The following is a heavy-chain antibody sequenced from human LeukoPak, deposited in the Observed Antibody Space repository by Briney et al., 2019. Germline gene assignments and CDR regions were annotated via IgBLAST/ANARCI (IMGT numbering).Heavy chain of an antibody. CDR2: INHSGST. CDR3: ARAVDFWSGTNWFDP. V-gene: IGHV4-34*01. CDR1: GGSFSGYY. Sequence: SETLSLTCAFYGGSFSGYYWSWIRQPPGKGLEWIGEINHSGSTNYNPSLKSRVTISVDTSKNQFSLKLSSVTAADTAVYYCARAVDFWSGTNWFDPWGQGTLVTVSS. D-gene: IGHD3-3*01. J-gene: IGHJ5*02.